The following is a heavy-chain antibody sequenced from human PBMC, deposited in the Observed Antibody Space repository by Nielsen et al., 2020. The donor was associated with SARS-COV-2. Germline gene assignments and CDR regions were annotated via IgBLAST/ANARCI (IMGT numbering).Heavy chain of an antibody. CDR1: GFTFSNPW. CDR3: TTRTFYLDY. CDR2: IWYDGSNK. Sequence: GGSLRLSCAASGFTFSNPWMNWVRQAPGKGLEWVAVIWYDGSNKYYADSVKGRFTISRDNSKNTLYLQMNSLRAEDTALYYCTTRTFYLDYWGQGTLVTVSS. D-gene: IGHD1-1*01. V-gene: IGHV3-33*08. J-gene: IGHJ4*02.